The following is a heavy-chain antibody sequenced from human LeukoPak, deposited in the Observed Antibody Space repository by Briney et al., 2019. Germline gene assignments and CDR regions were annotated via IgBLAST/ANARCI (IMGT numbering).Heavy chain of an antibody. CDR2: IYYSGST. CDR3: ARHHDGGPKLRLDF. J-gene: IGHJ4*02. CDR1: DDSITSSS. V-gene: IGHV4-59*08. D-gene: IGHD2-15*01. Sequence: KPSETLSLTCTVSDDSITSSSWSWIRQPPGKGLEWIGYIYYSGSTCYNPSLKSRVTISIDTSKNQFSLKVSSVTAADTAVYFCARHHDGGPKLRLDFWGLGVLVTVSS.